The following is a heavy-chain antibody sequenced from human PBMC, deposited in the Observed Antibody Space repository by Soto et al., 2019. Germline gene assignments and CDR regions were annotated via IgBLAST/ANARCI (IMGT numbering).Heavy chain of an antibody. D-gene: IGHD7-27*01. Sequence: SETLSLTCTVSGGSISSSSYYWGWIRQPPGKGLEWIGSIYYSGSTYYNPSLKSRVTISVDTSKNQFSLKLSSVTAADTAVYYCARNINWAYYFDYWGQGTLVTVSS. V-gene: IGHV4-39*01. CDR3: ARNINWAYYFDY. J-gene: IGHJ4*02. CDR1: GGSISSSSYY. CDR2: IYYSGST.